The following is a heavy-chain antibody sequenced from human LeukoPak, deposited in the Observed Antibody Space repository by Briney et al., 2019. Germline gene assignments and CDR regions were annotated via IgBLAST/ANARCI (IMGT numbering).Heavy chain of an antibody. J-gene: IGHJ4*02. CDR2: ISSSGSTI. CDR1: GFTFSDYY. CDR3: ARYIAAASSFDY. D-gene: IGHD6-13*01. V-gene: IGHV3-11*01. Sequence: GGSLRLSCVASGFTFSDYYMSWIRQAPGKGLEWVSYISSSGSTIYYADSVKGRFTISRDNAKNSLYLQMNSLRAEDTAVYYCARYIAAASSFDYWGQGTLVTVSS.